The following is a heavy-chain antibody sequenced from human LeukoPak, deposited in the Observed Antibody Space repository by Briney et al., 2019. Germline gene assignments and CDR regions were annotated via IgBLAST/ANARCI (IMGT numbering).Heavy chain of an antibody. CDR3: ARTHESGYSGYEY. V-gene: IGHV1-69*04. D-gene: IGHD5-12*01. Sequence: ASVKVSCKASGGTFSSYAISWVRQAPGQELEWMGRIIPILHIANYAQKFQGRVTITADKSTSTAYMDLSSLRSEDTAVYYCARTHESGYSGYEYWGQGTLVTVSS. J-gene: IGHJ4*02. CDR2: IIPILHIA. CDR1: GGTFSSYA.